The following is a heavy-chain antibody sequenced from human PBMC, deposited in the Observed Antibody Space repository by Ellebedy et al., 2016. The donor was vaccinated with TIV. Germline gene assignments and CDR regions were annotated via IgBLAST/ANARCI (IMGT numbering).Heavy chain of an antibody. CDR3: ARDRPGARGPGADFY. J-gene: IGHJ4*02. Sequence: GESLKISCAASGFIFSDYEMNWLRQSPARGLEWIAYISGSGGRTPYTDSVRGRFTMSRDNDKNFLFLQMFSLRVEDTAIYYGARDRPGARGPGADFYWGQGSLVTVSS. V-gene: IGHV3-48*03. D-gene: IGHD3/OR15-3a*01. CDR1: GFIFSDYE. CDR2: ISGSGGRT.